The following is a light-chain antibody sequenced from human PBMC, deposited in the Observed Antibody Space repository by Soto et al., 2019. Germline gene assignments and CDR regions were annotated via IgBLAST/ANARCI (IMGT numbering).Light chain of an antibody. CDR1: QGISSY. CDR3: QQLNSYPRT. CDR2: AAS. Sequence: DIQLTQSPSFLSASVGDRVTITCRASQGISSYLAWYQQKPGKVPKLLIYAASTLQSGIPSRFSGSGSGTEFTLTISSLQPEDFATYYGQQLNSYPRTFGQGTKVEVK. J-gene: IGKJ1*01. V-gene: IGKV1-9*01.